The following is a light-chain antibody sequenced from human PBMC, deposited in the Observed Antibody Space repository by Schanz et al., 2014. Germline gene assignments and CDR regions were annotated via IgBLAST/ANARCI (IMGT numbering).Light chain of an antibody. J-gene: IGLJ3*02. CDR2: SNN. V-gene: IGLV1-47*02. CDR1: SSNIGSNY. Sequence: QSVLTQPPSASGTPGQRVTISCSGSSSNIGSNYVYWYQQLPGTAPKLLIYSNNQGPSGVPDRFSGSKSGTSASLAISGLRSEDEAQYYCAAWDDSLSGPVFGGGTKLTVL. CDR3: AAWDDSLSGPV.